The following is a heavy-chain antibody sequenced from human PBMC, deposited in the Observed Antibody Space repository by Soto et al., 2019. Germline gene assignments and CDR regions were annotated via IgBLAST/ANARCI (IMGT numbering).Heavy chain of an antibody. V-gene: IGHV3-33*01. J-gene: IGHJ4*02. CDR3: ARDPRQDEAMDY. CDR1: GFTFSNFG. CDR2: IWHDGKNK. Sequence: QVQVVESGGGVVQPGRSLRLSCVASGFTFSNFGMHWVRQAPGKGLEWVAVIWHDGKNKYYADSAEGRFTVSRDNSKNTLYMQMDSRTAEDTAVYYAARDPRQDEAMDYWGQGTLDTVSS.